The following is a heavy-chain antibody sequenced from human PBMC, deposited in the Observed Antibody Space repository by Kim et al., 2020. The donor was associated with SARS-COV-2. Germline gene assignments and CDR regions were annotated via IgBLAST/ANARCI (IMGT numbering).Heavy chain of an antibody. CDR1: GLSLSTSGMC. Sequence: SGPTLVNPTQTLTLTCTLSGLSLSTSGMCVSWIRQPPGKALEWLALIDWDDGKYYNTSLKTRLTISKDTSTNQVVLTMTNMDPVDTATYYCARCITAAKRREFDYWGQGTLITVSS. CDR2: IDWDDGK. V-gene: IGHV2-70*01. D-gene: IGHD6-13*01. CDR3: ARCITAAKRREFDY. J-gene: IGHJ4*02.